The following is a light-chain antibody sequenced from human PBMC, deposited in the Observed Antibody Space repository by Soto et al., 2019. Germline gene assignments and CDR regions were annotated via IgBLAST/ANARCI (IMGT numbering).Light chain of an antibody. J-gene: IGKJ3*01. CDR2: GVS. V-gene: IGKV3-20*01. CDR1: QSVSHNY. CDR3: QHYGSSQFT. Sequence: EIVLTQSPGTLSLSPGERATLSCRASQSVSHNYIAWYQQRPGQAPRLLLYGVSTRAPGVPDRFSGSGSGTDFTLTIFTLEPEDFAVYFCQHYGSSQFTFGAGTKVDIK.